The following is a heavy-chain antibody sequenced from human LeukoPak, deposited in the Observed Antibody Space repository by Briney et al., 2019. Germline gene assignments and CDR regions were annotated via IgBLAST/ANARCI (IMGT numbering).Heavy chain of an antibody. Sequence: SGGPLRLSCSASGFTFSSYAMHWVRQAPGKGLEYVSAISSNGGSTYYADSVKGRFTISRDNSKNTLYLQMSSLRAEDTAVYYCVKDVVVVPAARIYDAFDIWRQGTMVTVSS. D-gene: IGHD2-2*01. CDR1: GFTFSSYA. CDR3: VKDVVVVPAARIYDAFDI. J-gene: IGHJ3*02. CDR2: ISSNGGST. V-gene: IGHV3-64D*06.